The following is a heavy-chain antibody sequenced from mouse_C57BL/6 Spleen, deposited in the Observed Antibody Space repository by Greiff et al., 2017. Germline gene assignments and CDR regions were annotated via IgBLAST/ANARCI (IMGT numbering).Heavy chain of an antibody. CDR3: ARWGPTIMYFDV. D-gene: IGHD2-12*01. CDR1: GYAFSSSW. Sequence: VQLQQSGPELVKPGASVKISCKASGYAFSSSWMIWVKQRPGKGLEWIGRIYPGDGNTNYNGKVKGKATLTADKSSSTAYMQLSSLTSEDSAVYFCARWGPTIMYFDVWGTGTTVTVSS. CDR2: IYPGDGNT. J-gene: IGHJ1*03. V-gene: IGHV1-82*01.